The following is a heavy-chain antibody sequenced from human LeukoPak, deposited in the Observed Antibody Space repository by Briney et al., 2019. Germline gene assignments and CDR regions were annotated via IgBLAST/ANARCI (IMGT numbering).Heavy chain of an antibody. CDR3: ATGPPHHYYYYGMDV. Sequence: VASVKVSCKVSGYTLTELSMHWVRQAPGKGLEWMGGFDPEDGETIYAQKFQGRVTMTEDTSTDTAYMELSSLRSEDTAVYYCATGPPHHYYYYGMDVWGQGTTVTVSS. CDR1: GYTLTELS. V-gene: IGHV1-24*01. CDR2: FDPEDGET. J-gene: IGHJ6*02.